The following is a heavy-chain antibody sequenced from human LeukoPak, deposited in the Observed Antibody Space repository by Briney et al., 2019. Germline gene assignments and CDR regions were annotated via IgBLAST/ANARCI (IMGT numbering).Heavy chain of an antibody. D-gene: IGHD3-22*01. CDR3: THDSSGYYSLHY. Sequence: PGGSLRLSCAVSGLTFSDAWMTWVRQAPGKGLEWVGRIKSLGAGGTTEYAAPVKGRFTISRDDSKNTVFLQMRSLKTEDTAVYYCTHDSSGYYSLHYWGQGTLVTVAS. CDR1: GLTFSDAW. CDR2: IKSLGAGGTT. J-gene: IGHJ4*02. V-gene: IGHV3-15*01.